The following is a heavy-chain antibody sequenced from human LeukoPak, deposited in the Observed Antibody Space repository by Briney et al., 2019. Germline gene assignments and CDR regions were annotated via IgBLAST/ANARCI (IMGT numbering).Heavy chain of an antibody. D-gene: IGHD4-17*01. CDR2: ISYSGST. CDR3: ARAGSYRLTTTL. CDR1: GGSISPYY. J-gene: IGHJ4*02. Sequence: SETLSLTCAVSGGSISPYYWMWIRHPPGKGLEWIGYISYSGSTSFNPSLKSRVTISLDTSTNQVSLKLSSVTAADTAVYYCARAGSYRLTTTLWGQGTLVTVSS. V-gene: IGHV4-59*01.